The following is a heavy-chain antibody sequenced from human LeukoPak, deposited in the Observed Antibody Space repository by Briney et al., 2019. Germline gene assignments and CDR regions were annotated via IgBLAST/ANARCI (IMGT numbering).Heavy chain of an antibody. Sequence: ASVKVSCKASGGTFSSYAISWVRQAPGQGLEWMGRIIPIFGTANYAQKFQGRVTITTDESTSTVYMELSSLRSEDTAVYYCASPGYSSGWSRAEYFQHWGQGTLVTVSS. D-gene: IGHD6-19*01. CDR1: GGTFSSYA. V-gene: IGHV1-69*05. J-gene: IGHJ1*01. CDR2: IIPIFGTA. CDR3: ASPGYSSGWSRAEYFQH.